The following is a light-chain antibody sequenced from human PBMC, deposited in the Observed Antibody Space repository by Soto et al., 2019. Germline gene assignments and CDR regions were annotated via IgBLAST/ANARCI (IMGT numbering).Light chain of an antibody. V-gene: IGKV1D-16*01. Sequence: DIPMTQSPSSLSASVGDKVSITCRASRDSGRSLAWYQQKPDTAPTSLIYDASNRAAGVPARFSGSGSGTDFTLTISSLEPEDSAVYYCQQRSSYSFGQGTRVAIK. CDR2: DAS. CDR1: RDSGRS. CDR3: QQRSSYS. J-gene: IGKJ2*03.